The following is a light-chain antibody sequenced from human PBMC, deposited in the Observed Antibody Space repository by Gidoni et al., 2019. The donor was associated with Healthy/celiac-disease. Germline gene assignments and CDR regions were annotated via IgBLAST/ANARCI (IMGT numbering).Light chain of an antibody. V-gene: IGLV2-14*01. Sequence: QSALTQPASVSGSPGQSLTISCTGTSSDVGVYNYVSWYQQHPGKAPKLMIYEVSNRPSGVSNRFSGSKSGNTASLTISGLQAEDEADYYCSSYTSSSTLGVFGGGTKLTVL. CDR3: SSYTSSSTLGV. CDR2: EVS. J-gene: IGLJ2*01. CDR1: SSDVGVYNY.